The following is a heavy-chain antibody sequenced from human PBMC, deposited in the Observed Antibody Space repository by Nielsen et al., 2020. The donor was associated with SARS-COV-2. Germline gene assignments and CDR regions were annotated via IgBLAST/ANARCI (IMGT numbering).Heavy chain of an antibody. CDR3: ARESLNAFDI. J-gene: IGHJ3*02. Sequence: GESLKISCTASGFTFGDYAMSWVRQAPGKGLEWVAVIWYDGSNKYYADSVKGRFTISRDNSKNTLYLQMNSLRAEDTAVYYCARESLNAFDIWGQGTMVTVSS. V-gene: IGHV3-33*01. CDR2: IWYDGSNK. CDR1: GFTFGDYA.